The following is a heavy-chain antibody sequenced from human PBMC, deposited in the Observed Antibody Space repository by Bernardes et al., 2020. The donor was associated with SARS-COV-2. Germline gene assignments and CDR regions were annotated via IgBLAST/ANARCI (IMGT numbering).Heavy chain of an antibody. CDR2: LNTDGENT. D-gene: IGHD7-27*01. CDR3: ANDAGVDVFFDY. J-gene: IGHJ4*02. CDR1: GFAFSDFG. V-gene: IGHV3-23*01. Sequence: GGYLRLSCVDSGFAFSDFGMAWVRQAPGKGLEWVSTLNTDGENTHYADSVKGRFTISRDNSKNMLYLQMNSLRAEDTAVYYCANDAGVDVFFDYWGQGTLVTVSS.